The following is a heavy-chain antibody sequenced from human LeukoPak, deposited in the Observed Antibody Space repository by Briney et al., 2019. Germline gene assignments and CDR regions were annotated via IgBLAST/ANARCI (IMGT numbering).Heavy chain of an antibody. CDR1: GGSISSYY. J-gene: IGHJ4*02. V-gene: IGHV4-59*01. CDR2: IYYSGST. CDR3: ARVGLSGGQQLVLDY. D-gene: IGHD6-13*01. Sequence: SETLSLTCTVSGGSISSYYWSWIRRPPGKGLEWIGYIYYSGSTNYNPSLKSRVTISVDTSKNQFSLKLSSVTAADTAVYYCARVGLSGGQQLVLDYWGQGTLVTVSS.